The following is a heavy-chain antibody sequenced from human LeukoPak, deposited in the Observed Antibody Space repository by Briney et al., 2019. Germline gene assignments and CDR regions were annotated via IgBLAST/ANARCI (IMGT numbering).Heavy chain of an antibody. CDR3: AKEEPGYSSSAYGY. CDR2: ISSSSSYI. Sequence: KPGGSLRLSCAASGSTFSSYSMNWVRQAPGKGLEWVPSISSSSSYIYYADSVKGRFTISRDNSKNTLYLQMNSLRAEDTAVYYCAKEEPGYSSSAYGYWGQGTLVTVSS. V-gene: IGHV3-21*04. J-gene: IGHJ4*02. D-gene: IGHD6-13*01. CDR1: GSTFSSYS.